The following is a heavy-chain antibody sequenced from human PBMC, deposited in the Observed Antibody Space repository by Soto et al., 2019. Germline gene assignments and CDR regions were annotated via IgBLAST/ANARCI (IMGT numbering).Heavy chain of an antibody. V-gene: IGHV1-18*01. CDR3: ASKFRSIVVVPASSDAFDI. Sequence: ASVKVSCKASGYTFTSYGISWVQQPPGQGLEWMGWISAYNGNTNYAQKLQGRVTMTTDTSTSTAYMELRSLRSDDTAVYYCASKFRSIVVVPASSDAFDIWGQGTMVT. CDR1: GYTFTSYG. D-gene: IGHD2-2*01. CDR2: ISAYNGNT. J-gene: IGHJ3*02.